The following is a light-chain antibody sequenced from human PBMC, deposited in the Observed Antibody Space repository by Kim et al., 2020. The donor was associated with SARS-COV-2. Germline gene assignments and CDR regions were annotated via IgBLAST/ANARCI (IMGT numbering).Light chain of an antibody. CDR2: YDS. CDR1: NIGSKS. J-gene: IGLJ2*01. CDR3: QVWDSSSDHVV. V-gene: IGLV3-21*04. Sequence: SYELTQRPSVSVAPGKTARITCGGNNIGSKSVHWYQQKPGQAPVLVIYYDSDRPSGIPERFSGSNSGNTATLTISRVEAGDEADYYCQVWDSSSDHVVFGGGTQLTVL.